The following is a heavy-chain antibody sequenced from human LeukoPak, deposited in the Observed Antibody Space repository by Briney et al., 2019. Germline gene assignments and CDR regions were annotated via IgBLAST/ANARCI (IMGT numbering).Heavy chain of an antibody. CDR3: AELGITMIGGV. CDR1: GFTFSSYG. J-gene: IGHJ6*04. Sequence: GGSLRLSCAASGFTFSSYGMSWVRQAPGKGLEWVSAISGSGGSTYYADSVKGRFTISRDNAKNSLYLQMNSLRAEDTAVYYCAELGITMIGGVWGKGTTVTIYS. V-gene: IGHV3-23*01. D-gene: IGHD3-10*02. CDR2: ISGSGGST.